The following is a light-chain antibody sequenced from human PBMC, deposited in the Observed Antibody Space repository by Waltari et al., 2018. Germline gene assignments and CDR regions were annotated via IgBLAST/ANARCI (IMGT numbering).Light chain of an antibody. J-gene: IGLJ2*01. Sequence: QSVLTQPPSVSGAPGQRVTISCTGSSSNIGAGYDVHWYQQLPGTAPKLLIYANTNRPSGVPDRFSGSKSGTSASLAISGLQAEDEADYYCQSFDSSLTGSDVVFGGGTKLTVL. CDR1: SSNIGAGYD. CDR3: QSFDSSLTGSDVV. CDR2: ANT. V-gene: IGLV1-40*01.